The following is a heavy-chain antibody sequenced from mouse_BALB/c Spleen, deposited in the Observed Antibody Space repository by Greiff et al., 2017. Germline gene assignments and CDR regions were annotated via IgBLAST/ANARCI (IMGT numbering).Heavy chain of an antibody. CDR1: GYTFTSYW. CDR3: TRMIYGYGMDY. Sequence: LQQPGSELVRPGASVKLSCKASGYTFTSYWMHWVKQRPGQGLEWIGNIYPGSGSTNYDEKFKSKATLTVDTSSSTAYMQLSSLTSEDSAVYYCTRMIYGYGMDYWGQGTSVTVSS. V-gene: IGHV1S22*01. J-gene: IGHJ4*01. CDR2: IYPGSGST. D-gene: IGHD1-2*01.